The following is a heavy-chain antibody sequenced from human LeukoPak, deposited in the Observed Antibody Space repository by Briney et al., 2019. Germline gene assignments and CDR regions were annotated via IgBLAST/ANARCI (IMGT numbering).Heavy chain of an antibody. D-gene: IGHD3-10*01. CDR1: GFTFSSHA. V-gene: IGHV3-23*01. J-gene: IGHJ4*02. Sequence: GGSLRLSCAASGFTFSSHAMSWVRQAPGMGLEWVSSIGGSGKNTFYADAVKGRFTISRDNSKDTLYLQMNSLRAEDTAVYYCAKDLETINPTMDWGQGTLVTVSS. CDR2: IGGSGKNT. CDR3: AKDLETINPTMD.